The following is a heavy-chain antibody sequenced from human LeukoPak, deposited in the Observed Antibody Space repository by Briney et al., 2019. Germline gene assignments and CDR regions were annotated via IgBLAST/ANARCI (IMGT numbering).Heavy chain of an antibody. D-gene: IGHD4-17*01. J-gene: IGHJ4*02. V-gene: IGHV3-48*03. Sequence: GGSRRLSCAASGFTFSSYEMNWVRQAPGKGLEWVSYISSSGSTKYYADSLMGRFTLSRDNAKKSLYLQMNSLRAEDAAVYYCAREALTETTFGPYDYWGQGTLVTVSS. CDR1: GFTFSSYE. CDR2: ISSSGSTK. CDR3: AREALTETTFGPYDY.